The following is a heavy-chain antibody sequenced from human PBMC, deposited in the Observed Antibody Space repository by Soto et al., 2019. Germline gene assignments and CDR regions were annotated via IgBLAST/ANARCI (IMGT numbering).Heavy chain of an antibody. D-gene: IGHD2-2*01. V-gene: IGHV1-2*02. Sequence: GASVKVSCKASGYTFTGYYMHWVRQAPGQGLEWMGWINPNSGGTNYAQKFQGRVTMTRDPSISTAYMELSRLRSDDTALYYCARDRGGVVESGDPWGQGTLVTVSS. CDR3: ARDRGGVVESGDP. J-gene: IGHJ5*02. CDR2: INPNSGGT. CDR1: GYTFTGYY.